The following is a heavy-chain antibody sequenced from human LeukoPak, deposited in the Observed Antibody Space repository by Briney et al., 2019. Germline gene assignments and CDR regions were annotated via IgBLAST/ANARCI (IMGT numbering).Heavy chain of an antibody. CDR2: IYSDGST. D-gene: IGHD2-2*01. V-gene: IGHV3-53*01. CDR3: ARVHCSSTSCYYGMDV. Sequence: PGGSLRLSCAASGFIVSSNYMSWVRQAPGKGLEWVSVIYSDGSTYYADSVKGRFTISRDNSKNTLYFQMNSLRAEDTAVYYCARVHCSSTSCYYGMDVWGQGTTVTVSS. CDR1: GFIVSSNY. J-gene: IGHJ6*02.